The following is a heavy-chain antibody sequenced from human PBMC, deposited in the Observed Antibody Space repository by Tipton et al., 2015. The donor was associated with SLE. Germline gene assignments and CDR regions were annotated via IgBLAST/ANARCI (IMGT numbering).Heavy chain of an antibody. V-gene: IGHV4-59*06. CDR3: ARGQGSGYFDY. CDR2: IYYSGST. Sequence: TLSLTCTVSGGSMNTYYWSWLRQHPGKGLEWIGYIYYSGSTYYNPSLKSRVTISVDTSKNQFSLKLSSVTAADTAVYYCARGQGSGYFDYWGQGTLVTVSS. J-gene: IGHJ4*02. CDR1: GGSMNTYY.